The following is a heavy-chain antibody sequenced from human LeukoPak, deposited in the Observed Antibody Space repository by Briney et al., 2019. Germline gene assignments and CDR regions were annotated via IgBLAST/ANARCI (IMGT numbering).Heavy chain of an antibody. V-gene: IGHV1-46*01. CDR1: GGTFSSYA. Sequence: ASVKVSCKASGGTFSSYAISWVRQAPGQGLEWMGIINPSGGSTSYAQKFQGRVTMTRDTSTSTVYMELSSLRSEDTAVYYCARDAIVGATRGGNWFDPWGQGTLVTVSS. J-gene: IGHJ5*02. D-gene: IGHD1-26*01. CDR3: ARDAIVGATRGGNWFDP. CDR2: INPSGGST.